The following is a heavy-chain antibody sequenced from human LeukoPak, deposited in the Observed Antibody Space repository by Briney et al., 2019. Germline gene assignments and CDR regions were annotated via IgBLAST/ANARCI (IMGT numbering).Heavy chain of an antibody. CDR3: AREHHYYDSSGYRYYYYMDV. J-gene: IGHJ6*03. D-gene: IGHD3-22*01. CDR1: GGSISSYY. Sequence: PSETLSLTCTVSGGSISSYYWSWIRQPAGKGLEWIGRIYTSGSTNYNPSLKSRVTMSVDTSKNQFSLKLSSVTAADTAVYYCAREHHYYDSSGYRYYYYMDVWGKGTTVTVSS. V-gene: IGHV4-4*07. CDR2: IYTSGST.